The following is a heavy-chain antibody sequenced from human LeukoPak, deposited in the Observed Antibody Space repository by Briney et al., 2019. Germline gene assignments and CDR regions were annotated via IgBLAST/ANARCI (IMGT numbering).Heavy chain of an antibody. CDR2: ISSSGSTI. D-gene: IGHD1-14*01. Sequence: GGSLRLSCAASGFTFSSYEMNWVRQAPGKGLEWVSYISSSGSTIYYADSVKGRFTISRDNAKNSLYLQMSSLRAEDTAVYYCARDRETGVFDYWGQGTLVTVSS. J-gene: IGHJ4*02. CDR3: ARDRETGVFDY. CDR1: GFTFSSYE. V-gene: IGHV3-48*03.